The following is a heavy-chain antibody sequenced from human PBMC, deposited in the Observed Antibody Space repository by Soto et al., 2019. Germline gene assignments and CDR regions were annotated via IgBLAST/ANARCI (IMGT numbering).Heavy chain of an antibody. Sequence: QVQLVESGGGVVQPGRSLRLSCAASGFPFTSYGMHWVREGPDKGLEWVAIISYDGSDKYYADSVKGRFTISRDNSKNTRYLQMNSLSPEDTALYDCVGGQYYFDYRGQGTLVIVSS. V-gene: IGHV3-30*03. CDR3: VGGQYYFDY. CDR1: GFPFTSYG. CDR2: ISYDGSDK. D-gene: IGHD3-10*01. J-gene: IGHJ4*02.